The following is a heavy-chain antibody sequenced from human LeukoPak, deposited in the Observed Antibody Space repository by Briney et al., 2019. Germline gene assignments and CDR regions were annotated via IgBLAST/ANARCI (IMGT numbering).Heavy chain of an antibody. Sequence: ASLKPSCKASGNTFTSYGISCVPHTPGQRLEWMGWISAYNGNTNYAQKLQGRVTMTTDTSTSTAYMELRSLRSDDTAVYYCARADIYIDYWGQGTLVTVSS. CDR3: ARADIYIDY. D-gene: IGHD2-15*01. J-gene: IGHJ4*02. V-gene: IGHV1-18*01. CDR2: ISAYNGNT. CDR1: GNTFTSYG.